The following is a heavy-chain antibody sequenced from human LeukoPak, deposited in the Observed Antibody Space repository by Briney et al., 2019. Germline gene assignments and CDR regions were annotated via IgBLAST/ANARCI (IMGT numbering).Heavy chain of an antibody. CDR1: GGSISSGDYY. CDR3: ARVTVPPLDIVVTSSFDY. J-gene: IGHJ4*02. V-gene: IGHV4-30-4*08. D-gene: IGHD2-2*03. CDR2: IYYSGST. Sequence: SETLSLTCTVSGGSISSGDYYWSWIRQPPGKGLEWIGYIYYSGSTYYNPSLKSRVTISVDTSKNQFSLKLSSVTAADTAVYYCARVTVPPLDIVVTSSFDYWGQGTLVTVSS.